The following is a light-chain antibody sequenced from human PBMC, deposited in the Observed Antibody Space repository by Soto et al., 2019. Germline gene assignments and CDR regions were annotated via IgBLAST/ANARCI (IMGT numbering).Light chain of an antibody. J-gene: IGKJ1*01. CDR1: QGISSN. CDR3: QKLNAYPPWT. CDR2: GAS. V-gene: IGKV1-9*01. Sequence: QLTQSPSSLSASVGDRVTITCRASQGISSNLVWYQQKPGRAPKLLIFGASTLQSGVPSRFSGSGSGTDFTLTISSLQPEDFATYFCQKLNAYPPWTFGQGTKVEIK.